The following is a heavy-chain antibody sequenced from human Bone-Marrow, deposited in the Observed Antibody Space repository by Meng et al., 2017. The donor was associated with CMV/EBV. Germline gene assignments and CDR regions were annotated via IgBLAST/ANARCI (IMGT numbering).Heavy chain of an antibody. CDR1: GGSFSGYY. J-gene: IGHJ4*02. Sequence: SETLSLTCAVYGGSFSGYYWSWIRQPPGKGLEWIGEINHSGNTNYKASLKSRVTISVDTSKNQFSLKLSSVTAADTAVYYCARYSSSSSYFDYWGQGTLVTVSS. CDR2: INHSGNT. CDR3: ARYSSSSSYFDY. V-gene: IGHV4-34*01. D-gene: IGHD6-6*01.